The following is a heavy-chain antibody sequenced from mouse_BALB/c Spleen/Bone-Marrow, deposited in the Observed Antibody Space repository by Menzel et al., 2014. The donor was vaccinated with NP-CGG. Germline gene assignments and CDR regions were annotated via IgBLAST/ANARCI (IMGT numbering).Heavy chain of an antibody. Sequence: VQLQQSGAELGMPGASVKMSCEASGYTFTDNWIYWVKQRPGQGLEWIGAIDTSDSYTNFNQKFMGKASLTVDASSSTAYMQVSSLTSDDSAVYYCARGGHDFSLDYWGQGTSVTVSS. V-gene: IGHV1-69*01. CDR2: IDTSDSYT. CDR1: GYTFTDNW. J-gene: IGHJ4*01. CDR3: ARGGHDFSLDY. D-gene: IGHD2-4*01.